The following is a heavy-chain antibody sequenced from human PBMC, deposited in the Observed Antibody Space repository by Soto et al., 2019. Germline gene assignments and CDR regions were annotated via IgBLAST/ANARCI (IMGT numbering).Heavy chain of an antibody. CDR1: GFTFSSYS. J-gene: IGHJ6*02. Sequence: GGSLRLSCAASGFTFSSYSMNWVRQAPGKGLEWVSSISSSSSYIYYADSVKGRFAISRDNAKNSLYLQMNSLRAEDTAVYYCARVKESEYYDFWSGYYSGMDVWGQGTTVTVSS. V-gene: IGHV3-21*01. CDR3: ARVKESEYYDFWSGYYSGMDV. D-gene: IGHD3-3*01. CDR2: ISSSSSYI.